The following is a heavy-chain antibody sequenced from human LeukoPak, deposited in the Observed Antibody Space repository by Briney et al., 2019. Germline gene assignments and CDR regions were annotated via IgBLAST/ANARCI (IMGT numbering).Heavy chain of an antibody. Sequence: PSETLSLTCTVSGGSISSYYWSWIRQPAGKGLEWIGRIYTSGSTNYNPSLKSRVTMSVDTSKNQFSLKLSSVTAADTAVYYCARDAHEYSSSSVNYYYYYMDVWGKGTTVTVSS. V-gene: IGHV4-4*07. CDR3: ARDAHEYSSSSVNYYYYYMDV. CDR1: GGSISSYY. CDR2: IYTSGST. D-gene: IGHD6-6*01. J-gene: IGHJ6*03.